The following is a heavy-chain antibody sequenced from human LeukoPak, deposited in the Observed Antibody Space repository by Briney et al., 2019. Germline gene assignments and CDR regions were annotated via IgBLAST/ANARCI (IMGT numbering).Heavy chain of an antibody. CDR2: IIPIFGTA. CDR3: ARDCEYSSSCWFDP. J-gene: IGHJ5*02. V-gene: IGHV1-69*13. Sequence: SVKVSCKASGGTFSSYAISWVRQASGQGLEWMGGIIPIFGTANYAQKFQGRVTITADESTSTAYMELSSLRSEDTAVYYCARDCEYSSSCWFDPWGQGTLVTVSS. D-gene: IGHD6-6*01. CDR1: GGTFSSYA.